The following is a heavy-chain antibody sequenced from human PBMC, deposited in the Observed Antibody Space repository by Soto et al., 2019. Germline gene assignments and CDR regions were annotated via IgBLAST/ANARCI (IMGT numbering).Heavy chain of an antibody. CDR3: ARDPPNRNCTNGVCYTGFDP. V-gene: IGHV1-46*01. CDR1: GYTLTSYY. D-gene: IGHD2-8*01. CDR2: INPSGGST. J-gene: IGHJ5*02. Sequence: SVKVSCKASGYTLTSYYMHWVRQAPGQGLEWMGIINPSGGSTSYAQKFQGRVTMTRDTSTSTVYMELSSLRSEDTAVYYCARDPPNRNCTNGVCYTGFDPWGQGTLVTVSS.